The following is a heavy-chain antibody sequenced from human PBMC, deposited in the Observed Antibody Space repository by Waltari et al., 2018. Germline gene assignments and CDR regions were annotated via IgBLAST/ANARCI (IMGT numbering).Heavy chain of an antibody. Sequence: QVQLQQWGAGLLKPSETLSLTCAVYGGSFSGYYWSWIRQPPGKGLEWIGEINHSGSTNYNPSLKSRVTISVDTSKNQFSLKLSSVTAADTAVYYCARGKRWLLFRYWGQGTLVTVSS. CDR1: GGSFSGYY. J-gene: IGHJ4*02. D-gene: IGHD2-15*01. CDR2: INHSGST. V-gene: IGHV4-34*01. CDR3: ARGKRWLLFRY.